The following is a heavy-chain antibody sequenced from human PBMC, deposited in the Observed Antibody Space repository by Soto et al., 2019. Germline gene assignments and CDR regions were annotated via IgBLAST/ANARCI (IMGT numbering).Heavy chain of an antibody. CDR3: ARIRGYWYGLDV. Sequence: VQLLESGGGLVQPGGSLRLSCAASGFPFSTYGMTWVRQAPGKGLEWVSAITGTGGNTYYVDSVKGRFTSSRDNSKNMLYLQVNSLRVEDTAVYYCARIRGYWYGLDVWGQGTTVTVSS. V-gene: IGHV3-23*01. CDR1: GFPFSTYG. CDR2: ITGTGGNT. J-gene: IGHJ6*02.